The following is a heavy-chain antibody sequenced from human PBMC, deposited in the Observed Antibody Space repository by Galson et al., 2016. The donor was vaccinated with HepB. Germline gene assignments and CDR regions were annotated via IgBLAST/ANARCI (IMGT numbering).Heavy chain of an antibody. CDR3: AKDLLADGGYYGMDV. J-gene: IGHJ6*04. D-gene: IGHD2-15*01. V-gene: IGHV3-9*01. Sequence: SLRLSCAVSGFTFDDYAMHWVRQAPGKGLEWVSSISWNSAIIGSADAVMGRFTISRDNAKNSLYLQMNSLRAEDTALYYCAKDLLADGGYYGMDVWGKGTTVTVSS. CDR2: ISWNSAII. CDR1: GFTFDDYA.